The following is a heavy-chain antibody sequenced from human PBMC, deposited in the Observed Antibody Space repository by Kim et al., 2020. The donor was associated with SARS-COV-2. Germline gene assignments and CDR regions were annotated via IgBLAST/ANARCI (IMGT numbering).Heavy chain of an antibody. D-gene: IGHD3-10*01. J-gene: IGHJ5*02. CDR1: GFTFSSYG. CDR2: IWYDGSNK. CDR3: ARDTWGEGFDP. V-gene: IGHV3-33*01. Sequence: GGSLRLSCAASGFTFSSYGMHWVRQAPGKGLEWVAVIWYDGSNKYYADSVKGRFTISRDNSKNTLYLQMNSLRAEDTAVYYCARDTWGEGFDPWGQGTLVTVSS.